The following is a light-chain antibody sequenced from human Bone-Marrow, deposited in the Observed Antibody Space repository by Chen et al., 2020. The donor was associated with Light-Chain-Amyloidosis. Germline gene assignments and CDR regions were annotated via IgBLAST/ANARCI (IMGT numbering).Light chain of an antibody. Sequence: SYELTQPPSVSVSPGQTARITCSGDDLPTKYAYWYQQKPGQAPVLVIHRDPERPSGISERFSGASSGTTATLTSSGVQAEDEADYHCQSADSSGTYEGIFGGGTKLTVL. V-gene: IGLV3-25*03. J-gene: IGLJ2*01. CDR3: QSADSSGTYEGI. CDR1: DLPTKY. CDR2: RDP.